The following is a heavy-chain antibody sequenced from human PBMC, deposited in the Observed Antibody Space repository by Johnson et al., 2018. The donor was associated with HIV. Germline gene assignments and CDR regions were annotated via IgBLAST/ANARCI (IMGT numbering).Heavy chain of an antibody. CDR1: GFSVSHNY. CDR3: ARGDFWSGYPDAFDI. Sequence: VQLVESGGDLVQPGGSLRLSCGASGFSVSHNYMSWVRQAPGRGLEWVAVISYDGSDKYYADSVKGRFTISRDNSKNTLYLQMNSLRAEDTAVYYCARGDFWSGYPDAFDIWGQGTMVTVSS. V-gene: IGHV3-30*03. J-gene: IGHJ3*02. D-gene: IGHD3-3*01. CDR2: ISYDGSDK.